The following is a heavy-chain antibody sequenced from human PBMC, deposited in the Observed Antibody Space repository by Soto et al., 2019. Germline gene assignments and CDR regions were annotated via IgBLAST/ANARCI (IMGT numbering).Heavy chain of an antibody. V-gene: IGHV5-51*01. J-gene: IGHJ4*02. CDR1: GYSFTTSW. CDR2: IYPGDSDA. D-gene: IGHD5-18*01. Sequence: GESLKISCKGSGYSFTTSWIAWVRQMPGKGLEWMGIIYPGDSDARYTPSFQGQVTISADKSISTAYLQWSSLKASDTAMYYCARSRIQLWPEDFDYWGQGTLVTVSS. CDR3: ARSRIQLWPEDFDY.